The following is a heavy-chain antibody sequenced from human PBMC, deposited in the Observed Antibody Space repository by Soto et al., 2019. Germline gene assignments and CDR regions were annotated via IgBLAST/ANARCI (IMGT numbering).Heavy chain of an antibody. V-gene: IGHV4-31*03. CDR1: GGSISSGGYY. Sequence: QVQLQESGPGLVKPSQTLSLTCTVSGGSISSGGYYWSWIRQHPGKGLEWMGYIYYSGSTYYNPSLTSRFTISLDTSKTQFSLKLSSVTAADTAVYYCARGGGVEYCGGDCLWFDPWGQGTLVTVSS. J-gene: IGHJ5*02. CDR3: ARGGGVEYCGGDCLWFDP. D-gene: IGHD2-21*01. CDR2: IYYSGST.